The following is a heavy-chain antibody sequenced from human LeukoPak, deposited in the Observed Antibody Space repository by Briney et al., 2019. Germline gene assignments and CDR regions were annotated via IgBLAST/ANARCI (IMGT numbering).Heavy chain of an antibody. D-gene: IGHD2-15*01. V-gene: IGHV4-59*08. Sequence: SETLSLTRTVSGGSISSYYWSWIRQPPGKGLEWIGYIYYSGSTNYNPSLKSRVTISVDTSKNQFSLKLSSVTAADAAVYYCARLAVVNLNPNDYWGQGTLVTVSS. CDR2: IYYSGST. J-gene: IGHJ4*02. CDR3: ARLAVVNLNPNDY. CDR1: GGSISSYY.